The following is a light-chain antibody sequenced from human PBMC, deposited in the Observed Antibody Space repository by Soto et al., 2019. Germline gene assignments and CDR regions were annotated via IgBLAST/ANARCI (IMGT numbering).Light chain of an antibody. V-gene: IGLV2-14*01. J-gene: IGLJ2*01. Sequence: QSALTQPASVSGSPGQSITISCTGTSSDVGGYNYVSWYQHHPGKAPKLMIYEVSNRPSGVSHRFSGSKSGNTASLIISGLQAEDEADYYCSSYTSTSTLVIFGGGTKLTVL. CDR3: SSYTSTSTLVI. CDR2: EVS. CDR1: SSDVGGYNY.